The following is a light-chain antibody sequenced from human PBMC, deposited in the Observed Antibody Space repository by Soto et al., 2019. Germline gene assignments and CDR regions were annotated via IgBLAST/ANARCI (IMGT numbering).Light chain of an antibody. Sequence: EIQMTQSPSSPSSSVRDRVTITCRASQGISNYLAWYQQKPGKVPKLLIYAASTLQSGVPSRFSGSGSGTDFTLTISSLQTEDVATYYCQKYNSAPRTFGQGTKVDIK. CDR1: QGISNY. J-gene: IGKJ1*01. V-gene: IGKV1-27*01. CDR2: AAS. CDR3: QKYNSAPRT.